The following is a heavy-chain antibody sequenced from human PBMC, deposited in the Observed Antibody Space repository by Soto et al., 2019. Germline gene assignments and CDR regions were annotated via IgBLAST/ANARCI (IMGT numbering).Heavy chain of an antibody. Sequence: QVQLVESGGGLVKPGGSLRLSCAASGFTFSDYYMSWIRQAPGKGLEWVSYISSSGTTIYYADSVKGRFTISRDNAENSLYLEMNSLRAEDTAVYYCARARAYGYYLDYWGQGTLVTVSS. J-gene: IGHJ4*02. CDR1: GFTFSDYY. V-gene: IGHV3-11*01. D-gene: IGHD3-10*01. CDR3: ARARAYGYYLDY. CDR2: ISSSGTTI.